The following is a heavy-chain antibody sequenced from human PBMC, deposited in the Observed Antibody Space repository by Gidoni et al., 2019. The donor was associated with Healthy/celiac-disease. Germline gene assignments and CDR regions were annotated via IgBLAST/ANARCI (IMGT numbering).Heavy chain of an antibody. CDR3: ARGRASRGMDV. V-gene: IGHV4-34*01. CDR1: GGSFSGYY. J-gene: IGHJ6*02. Sequence: QVQLQQWGAGLLKPSETLSLTCAVYGGSFSGYYWSWIRQPPGQGLEWIGEINHSGSTNYNPSLKSRVTISVDTSKNQFSLKLSSVTAADTAVYYCARGRASRGMDVWGQGTTVTVSS. CDR2: INHSGST.